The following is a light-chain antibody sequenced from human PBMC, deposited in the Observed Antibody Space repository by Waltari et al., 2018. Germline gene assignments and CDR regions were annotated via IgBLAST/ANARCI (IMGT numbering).Light chain of an antibody. CDR1: QSLTNW. CDR3: QQYDNYWT. J-gene: IGKJ1*01. Sequence: DIQMTQSPSTLSASVGDRVTITCRASQSLTNWLAWYQQTPGKAPKLLIYKASNLESGVPARFSGSGSGTEFTRTIISLHPDEFATYYCQQYDNYWTFGQGTKVEIK. CDR2: KAS. V-gene: IGKV1-5*03.